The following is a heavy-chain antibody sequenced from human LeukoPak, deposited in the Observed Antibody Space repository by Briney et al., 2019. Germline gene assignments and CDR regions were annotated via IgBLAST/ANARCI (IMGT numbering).Heavy chain of an antibody. CDR2: INHSGST. V-gene: IGHV4-34*01. D-gene: IGHD2-15*01. J-gene: IGHJ5*02. Sequence: SETLSLTCAVYGGSFSGYYWSWIRQPPGKGLEWIGEINHSGSTNYNPSLKSRVTISVDKSKNQFSLKLSSVTAADTAVYYCTSLYCSGGSCYSNWFDPWGQGTLVTVSS. CDR3: TSLYCSGGSCYSNWFDP. CDR1: GGSFSGYY.